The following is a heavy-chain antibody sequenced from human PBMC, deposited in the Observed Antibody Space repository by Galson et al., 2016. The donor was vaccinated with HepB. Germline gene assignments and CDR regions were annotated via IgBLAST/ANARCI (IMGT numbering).Heavy chain of an antibody. J-gene: IGHJ5*02. Sequence: SLRLSCAASGFTFSSYAMYWVRQAPRKGLEWVSAISRSGDATYYADSVKGRFTIFRDNSKDALYLQMNSLRADDTAVYYCAKEVGTVHPSNWSHPWGQGTLVTVSS. CDR2: ISRSGDAT. CDR1: GFTFSSYA. V-gene: IGHV3-23*01. D-gene: IGHD1-26*01. CDR3: AKEVGTVHPSNWSHP.